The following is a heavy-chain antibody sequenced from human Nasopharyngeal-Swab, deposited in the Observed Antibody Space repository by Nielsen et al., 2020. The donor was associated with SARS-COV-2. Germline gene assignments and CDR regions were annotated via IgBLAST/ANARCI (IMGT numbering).Heavy chain of an antibody. D-gene: IGHD1-26*01. J-gene: IGHJ4*02. CDR2: IYFSGST. V-gene: IGHV4-4*07. CDR1: GGSINNYY. CDR3: AREEQSFDY. Sequence: SETLSLTCSVSGGSINNYYWSWIRQPAGKGLEWIGRIYFSGSTNYNPSLKSRVTMSVDMSKIQFSLKLSSVTAADTAVYYCAREEQSFDYWGQGTLVAVSS.